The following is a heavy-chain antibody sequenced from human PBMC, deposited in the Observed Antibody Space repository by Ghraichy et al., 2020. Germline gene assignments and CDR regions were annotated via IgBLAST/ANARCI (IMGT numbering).Heavy chain of an antibody. J-gene: IGHJ4*01. CDR1: AFIFSTYW. CDR2: IKDDGTET. V-gene: IGHV3-7*01. CDR3: ASEYGYGRPVF. D-gene: IGHD5-18*01. Sequence: GGSLRLSCAASAFIFSTYWMTWVRQAPGKGLEWMATIKDDGTETYYVDSVKGRFTISRDNAKNSLYLQMSRLRAEDAATYYCASEYGYGRPVFWGHGTMVPVSS.